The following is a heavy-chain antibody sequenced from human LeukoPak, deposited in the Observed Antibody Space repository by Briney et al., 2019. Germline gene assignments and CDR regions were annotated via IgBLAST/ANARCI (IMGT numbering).Heavy chain of an antibody. J-gene: IGHJ4*02. CDR3: ARVLLSGSYSLDY. D-gene: IGHD1-26*01. Sequence: ASVKVSCKASGGTFSSYAISWVRQAPGQGLEWMGGIIPIFGTANYAQKFQGRVTITTDESTSTAYMELSSLRSEDTAVYYCARVLLSGSYSLDYWGQGTLVTVSS. V-gene: IGHV1-69*05. CDR2: IIPIFGTA. CDR1: GGTFSSYA.